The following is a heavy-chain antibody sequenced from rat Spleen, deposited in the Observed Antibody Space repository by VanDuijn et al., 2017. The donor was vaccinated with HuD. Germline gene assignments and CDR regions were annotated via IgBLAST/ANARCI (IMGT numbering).Heavy chain of an antibody. V-gene: IGHV5-31*01. CDR2: ITNNGGRT. CDR3: CGPFDY. Sequence: EVQLVESGGGLVQPGRSLKLSCVASGFTFNNYWMTWIRQAPGKGLEWVASITNNGGRTYYSDFVNGRFTISRDNAKSTLYLQMNSLRSEDTATYYCCGPFDYWGQGVMVSVSS. CDR1: GFTFNNYW. J-gene: IGHJ2*01.